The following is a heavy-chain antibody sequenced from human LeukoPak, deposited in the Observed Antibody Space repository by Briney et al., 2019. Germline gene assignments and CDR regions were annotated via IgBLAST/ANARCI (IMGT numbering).Heavy chain of an antibody. CDR2: ISGSGGST. J-gene: IGHJ4*02. CDR1: GFTFSSYA. Sequence: GASLRLSCAASGFTFSSYAMSWVRQAPGKGLEWVSAISGSGGSTYYADSVKGRFTISRDNSKNTLYLQMNSLRAEDTAVYYCAKDVRITIFGVVICYFDYWGQGTLVTVSS. D-gene: IGHD3-3*01. V-gene: IGHV3-23*01. CDR3: AKDVRITIFGVVICYFDY.